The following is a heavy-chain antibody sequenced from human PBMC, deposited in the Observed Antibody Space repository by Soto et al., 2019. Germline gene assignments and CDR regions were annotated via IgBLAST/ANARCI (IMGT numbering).Heavy chain of an antibody. Sequence: SETLSLTCTVSGGSISSGDYYWSWIRLPPGKGLEWIGYIYYSGSTYYNPSLKSRVTISVDTSKNQFSLRLSSVTAADTAVYYCAREYMDPNWFDPWGQGTLVTVSS. D-gene: IGHD3-10*01. V-gene: IGHV4-30-4*01. J-gene: IGHJ5*02. CDR2: IYYSGST. CDR3: AREYMDPNWFDP. CDR1: GGSISSGDYY.